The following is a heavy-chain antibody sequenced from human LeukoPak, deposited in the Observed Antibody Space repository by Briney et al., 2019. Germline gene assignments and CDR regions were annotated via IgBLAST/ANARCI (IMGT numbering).Heavy chain of an antibody. CDR2: INSDGSST. D-gene: IGHD5-24*01. J-gene: IGHJ4*02. CDR3: ARDRDGYKSFDY. Sequence: PGGSLRLSCAASGFTFSNAWMSWVRQAPGKGLVWVSRINSDGSSTNYADSVKGRFTISRDNAKNTLYLRMNSLRAEDTAVYYCARDRDGYKSFDYWGQGTLVTVSS. CDR1: GFTFSNAW. V-gene: IGHV3-74*01.